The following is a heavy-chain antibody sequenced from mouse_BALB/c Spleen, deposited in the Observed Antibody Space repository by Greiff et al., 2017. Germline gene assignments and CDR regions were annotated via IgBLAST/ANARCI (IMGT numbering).Heavy chain of an antibody. CDR3: ARSITTVVASYWYFDV. J-gene: IGHJ1*01. Sequence: VQLQQSGAELARPGASVKMSCKASGYTFTSYTMHWVKQRPGQGLEWIGYINPSSGYTNYNQKFKDKATLTADKSSSTAYMQLSSLTSEDSAVYYCARSITTVVASYWYFDVWGAGTTVTVSS. CDR1: GYTFTSYT. D-gene: IGHD1-1*01. V-gene: IGHV1-4*01. CDR2: INPSSGYT.